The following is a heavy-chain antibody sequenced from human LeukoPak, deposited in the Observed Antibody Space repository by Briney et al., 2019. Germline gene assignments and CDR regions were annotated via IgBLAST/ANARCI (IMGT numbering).Heavy chain of an antibody. D-gene: IGHD4-17*01. V-gene: IGHV4-39*01. Sequence: SETLSLTCTVSGGSISSSSYYWGWIRQPPGKGLEWIGSIYYSASTYYNPSLKSRVTISVDTSKNQFSLKLSSVTAADTAVYYCARRGIGDYAVFDYWGQGTLVTVSS. CDR3: ARRGIGDYAVFDY. CDR1: GGSISSSSYY. J-gene: IGHJ4*02. CDR2: IYYSAST.